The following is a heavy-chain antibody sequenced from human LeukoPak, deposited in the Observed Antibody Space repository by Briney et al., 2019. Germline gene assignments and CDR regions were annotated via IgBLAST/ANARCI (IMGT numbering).Heavy chain of an antibody. V-gene: IGHV3-30*02. CDR1: GFTFSSYG. Sequence: GGSLRLSCAASGFTFSSYGMHWVRQAPGKGLEWVAFIRYDGSNKYYADSVKGRFTISRDNSKNTLYLQMNSLRAEDTAGYYCAKDRKYSYGQAPDYWGQGTLVTVSS. CDR2: IRYDGSNK. CDR3: AKDRKYSYGQAPDY. D-gene: IGHD5-18*01. J-gene: IGHJ4*02.